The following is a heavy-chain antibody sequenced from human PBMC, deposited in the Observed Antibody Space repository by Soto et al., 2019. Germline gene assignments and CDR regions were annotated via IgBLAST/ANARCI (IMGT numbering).Heavy chain of an antibody. CDR1: GGSISSTTYS. CDR2: IYYSGRT. V-gene: IGHV4-39*01. CDR3: ARQSSLGSGYYP. Sequence: QLQLQESGPGLVKPSETLSLTCTVSGGSISSTTYSWGWIRQPPGKGLEWIGSIYYSGRTYYNPSLESRVTISVDTSKHQLSLKMHCVTAADTAVYYCARQSSLGSGYYPWGQGTMVTVSP. D-gene: IGHD3-22*01. J-gene: IGHJ3*01.